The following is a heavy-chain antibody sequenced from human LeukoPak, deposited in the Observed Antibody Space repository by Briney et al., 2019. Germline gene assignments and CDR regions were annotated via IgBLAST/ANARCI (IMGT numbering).Heavy chain of an antibody. J-gene: IGHJ3*01. CDR1: GFTFSSYW. V-gene: IGHV3-21*01. D-gene: IGHD3-10*01. CDR2: ISSSSSYI. CDR3: ARDLYYGSGSPL. Sequence: GGSLRLSCAASGFTFSSYWMHWVRQAPGKGLEWVSSISSSSSYIYYADSVKGRFTISRDNAKNSLYLQMNSLRAEDTAVYYCARDLYYGSGSPLWGQGTMVTVSS.